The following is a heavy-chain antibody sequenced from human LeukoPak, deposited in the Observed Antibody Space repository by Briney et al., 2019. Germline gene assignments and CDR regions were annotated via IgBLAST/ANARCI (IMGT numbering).Heavy chain of an antibody. CDR3: ARASLVAAFDY. CDR1: GFTFSSYA. J-gene: IGHJ4*02. CDR2: ISYDGSNK. D-gene: IGHD1-26*01. Sequence: PGRSLRLSCAASGFTFSSYAMHWVRQAPGKGLEWVAVISYDGSNKYYADSVKGRFTRDTSKNTLYLQMNSLRAEDTAVYYCARASLVAAFDYWGQGTLVTVSS. V-gene: IGHV3-30*14.